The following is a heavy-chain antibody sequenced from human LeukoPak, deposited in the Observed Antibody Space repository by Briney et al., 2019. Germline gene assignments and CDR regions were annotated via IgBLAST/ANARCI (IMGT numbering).Heavy chain of an antibody. CDR2: IRNKGKSYTT. J-gene: IGHJ3*02. CDR1: GFTFSDHY. CDR3: ARVSAHYDSSGYSLNAFDI. Sequence: GGSLRLSCAASGFTFSDHYMDWVRQAPGKGLEWVGRIRNKGKSYTTEYAASVRGRFTISRDDSKNSLYLHINSPKTEDTALYYCARVSAHYDSSGYSLNAFDIWGQGTMVTVSS. V-gene: IGHV3-72*01. D-gene: IGHD3-22*01.